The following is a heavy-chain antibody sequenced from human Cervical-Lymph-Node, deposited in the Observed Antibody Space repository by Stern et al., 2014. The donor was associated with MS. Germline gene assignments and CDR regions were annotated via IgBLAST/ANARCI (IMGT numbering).Heavy chain of an antibody. CDR2: INPSGDGT. CDR1: GYTFTSYY. V-gene: IGHV1-46*03. Sequence: QVQLVQSGAEVKQPGASVKVSCKASGYTFTSYYIHWVRQAPGQGLEWMGVINPSGDGTSYTQKFQGRVTMTRDTSTSTVYMELSGLRSEDTAVYFCASGGAGPKNFDSWGQGTLVTVSS. J-gene: IGHJ4*02. D-gene: IGHD3-10*01. CDR3: ASGGAGPKNFDS.